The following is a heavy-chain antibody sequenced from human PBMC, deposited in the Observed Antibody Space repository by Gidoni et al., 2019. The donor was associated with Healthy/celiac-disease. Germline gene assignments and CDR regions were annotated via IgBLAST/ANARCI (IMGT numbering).Heavy chain of an antibody. D-gene: IGHD5-18*01. V-gene: IGHV3-30*18. CDR1: GFTLSFYG. CDR3: AKARAQYGYSYGSDY. J-gene: IGHJ4*02. CDR2: ISFDGSNK. Sequence: QVQLVASGGGVVQPGRSLRLSCAASGFTLSFYGMHWVRQAPGKGLEWVAVISFDGSNKYYADSVKGRFTISRDNSKNTLYLQMNSLRAEDTAVYYCAKARAQYGYSYGSDYWGQGTLVTVSS.